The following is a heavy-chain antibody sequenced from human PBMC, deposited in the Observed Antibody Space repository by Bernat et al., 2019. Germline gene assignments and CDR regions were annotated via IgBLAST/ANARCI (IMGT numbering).Heavy chain of an antibody. Sequence: EVQLVESGGGLVQPGRSLRLSCTASGFTFGDYAMSWVRQAPGKGLEWVGFIRSKAYGGTTEYAASVKGRFTISRDDSKSIAYLQMNSLKTEDTAVYYCTRDSTNHLWYYYYYYYMDVWGKGTTVTVSS. CDR3: TRDSTNHLWYYYYYYYMDV. CDR1: GFTFGDYA. CDR2: IRSKAYGGTT. V-gene: IGHV3-49*04. D-gene: IGHD3-16*01. J-gene: IGHJ6*03.